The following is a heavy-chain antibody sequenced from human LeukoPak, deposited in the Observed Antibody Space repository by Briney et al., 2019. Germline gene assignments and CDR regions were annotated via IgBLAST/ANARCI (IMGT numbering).Heavy chain of an antibody. CDR3: ARARGLYYYMDV. D-gene: IGHD5-12*01. CDR2: IYTSGST. J-gene: IGHJ6*03. V-gene: IGHV4-61*02. CDR1: GGSISSGSYY. Sequence: NPSETLSLTCTVSGGSISSGSYYWSWIRQPAGKGLEWIGRIYTSGSTNYNPSLKSRVTISVDTSKNQFSLKLSSVTAADTAVYYCARARGLYYYMDVWGKGTTVTISS.